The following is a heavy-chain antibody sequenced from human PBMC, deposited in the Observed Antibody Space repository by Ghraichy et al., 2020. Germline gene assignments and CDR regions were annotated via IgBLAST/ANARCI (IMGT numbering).Heavy chain of an antibody. J-gene: IGHJ3*02. V-gene: IGHV3-33*01. CDR2: IWYDGSNK. CDR3: AREPLYYYDSGDAFDI. CDR1: GFTFSSYG. Sequence: GGSLRLSCAASGFTFSSYGMHWVRQAPGKGLEWVAVIWYDGSNKYYADSVKGRFTISRDNSKNTLYLQMNSLRAEDTAVYYCAREPLYYYDSGDAFDIWGQGTMVTVSS. D-gene: IGHD3-22*01.